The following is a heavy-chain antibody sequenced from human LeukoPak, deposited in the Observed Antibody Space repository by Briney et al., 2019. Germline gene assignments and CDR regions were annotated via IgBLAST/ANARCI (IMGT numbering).Heavy chain of an antibody. J-gene: IGHJ4*02. CDR1: GYTLTELS. V-gene: IGHV1-24*01. CDR3: STETSRICDWSLSY. CDR2: FDPDDGET. D-gene: IGHD3-9*01. Sequence: GASVKVSCKVSGYTLTELSMHWVRQAPGKGLEWMGGFDPDDGETIYAQKFQGRLTMTEDTSTYTAYMELSSLESEDTAMYYCSTETSRICDWSLSYWGQGTLVTVSS.